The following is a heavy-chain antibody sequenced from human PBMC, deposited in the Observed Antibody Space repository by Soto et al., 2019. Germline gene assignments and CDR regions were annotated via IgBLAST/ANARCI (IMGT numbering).Heavy chain of an antibody. J-gene: IGHJ4*02. Sequence: GASVKVSCKASGYTFTSYAMHWVRQAPGQRLEWMGWINAGNGNTKYSQKFQGRVTITRDTSASTAYMGLSSLRSEDTAVYYCARDIMAAAPDYWGQGTLVTVSS. V-gene: IGHV1-3*01. D-gene: IGHD6-13*01. CDR2: INAGNGNT. CDR1: GYTFTSYA. CDR3: ARDIMAAAPDY.